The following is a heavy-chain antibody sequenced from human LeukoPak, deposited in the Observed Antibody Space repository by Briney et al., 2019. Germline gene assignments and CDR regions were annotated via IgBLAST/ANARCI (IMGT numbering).Heavy chain of an antibody. V-gene: IGHV1-2*02. CDR2: INPNSGGT. Sequence: GASVKVSCKASGYTFTGYYMHWVRQAPGQGLEWMGWINPNSGGTNYAQKFQGRVTMTRDTSISTAYMELSRLRSDDTAVYYCARDTSRFGVYAWFDPWGQGTLVTVSS. D-gene: IGHD3-10*01. CDR3: ARDTSRFGVYAWFDP. J-gene: IGHJ5*02. CDR1: GYTFTGYY.